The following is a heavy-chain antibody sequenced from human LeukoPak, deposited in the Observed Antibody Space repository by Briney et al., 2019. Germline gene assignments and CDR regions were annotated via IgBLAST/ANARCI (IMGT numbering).Heavy chain of an antibody. J-gene: IGHJ4*02. Sequence: GGSLRLSCAASGFTFSSYSMNWVRQAPGKGLEWVSSISSSSSYIYYADSVKGRFTISRDNAKNSLYLQMNSLRAEDTAVYYCARGYCSGGSCYGPFDYWGQGTLVTVSS. CDR2: ISSSSSYI. CDR3: ARGYCSGGSCYGPFDY. CDR1: GFTFSSYS. D-gene: IGHD2-15*01. V-gene: IGHV3-21*01.